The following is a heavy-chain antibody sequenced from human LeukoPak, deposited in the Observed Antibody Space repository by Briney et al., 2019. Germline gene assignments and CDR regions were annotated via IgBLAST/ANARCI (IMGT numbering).Heavy chain of an antibody. J-gene: IGHJ6*02. V-gene: IGHV4-59*01. D-gene: IGHD2-15*01. CDR2: IYYSGST. Sequence: SETLSLTCTVSGGSISSYYWSWIRQPPGKGLEWIGYIYYSGSTNYNPSLKSRVTISVDTSKNQFSLKLSSVTAADTAVYYCARGVVLCGMDIWGQGTTVTVSS. CDR3: ARGVVLCGMDI. CDR1: GGSISSYY.